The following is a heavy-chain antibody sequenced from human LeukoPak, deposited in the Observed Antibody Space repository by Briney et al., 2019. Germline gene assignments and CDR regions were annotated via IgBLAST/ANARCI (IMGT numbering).Heavy chain of an antibody. V-gene: IGHV3-30*03. CDR2: ISYDGRNK. Sequence: QPGGSLRLSCAASGITFSTYGMHWVRQAPGKGLEWVAVISYDGRNKYYADSVKGRFTISRDNSKNTLSLQMNSLRGEDTAVYYCATQAGPTRVGDYWGQGTLVTVSS. J-gene: IGHJ4*02. CDR3: ATQAGPTRVGDY. CDR1: GITFSTYG. D-gene: IGHD1-26*01.